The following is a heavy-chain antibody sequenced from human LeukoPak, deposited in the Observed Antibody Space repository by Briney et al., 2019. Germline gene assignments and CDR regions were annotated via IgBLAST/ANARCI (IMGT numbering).Heavy chain of an antibody. J-gene: IGHJ6*01. D-gene: IGHD3-3*01. CDR1: GGSFSGYY. V-gene: IGHV4-34*01. CDR2: INHSGST. Sequence: SETLSLTCAVYGGSFSGYYWSWIRQPPPKGLEWIGEINHSGSTNYNPSLKSRVTISVDTSKKQFSLKLSSVTGADTAVYYCKVDFWSGLLMDVWGQGTTVTVSS. CDR3: KVDFWSGLLMDV.